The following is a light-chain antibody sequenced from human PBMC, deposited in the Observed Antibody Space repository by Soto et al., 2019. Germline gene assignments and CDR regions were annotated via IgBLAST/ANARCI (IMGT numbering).Light chain of an antibody. Sequence: EFVLTQSPATLSLSPGEGASLSCWASQSVGTYMAWYQHKPGQPPRLLIYDASKRATGIPARFSGSGSGTNFTFTISSLEPADFALYFCQLRSSWPTYTFAQGTKVEMK. J-gene: IGKJ2*01. CDR1: QSVGTY. CDR3: QLRSSWPTYT. CDR2: DAS. V-gene: IGKV3-11*01.